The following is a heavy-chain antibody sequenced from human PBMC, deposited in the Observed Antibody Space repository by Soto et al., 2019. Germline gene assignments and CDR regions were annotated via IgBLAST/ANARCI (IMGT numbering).Heavy chain of an antibody. CDR2: IWYDGSNK. CDR1: GFTFSSYG. Sequence: QVQLVESGGGVVQPGRSLRLSCAASGFTFSSYGMHWVRQAPGKGLEWVAVIWYDGSNKYYADSVKGRFTISRDNSKNTLYLQMNSLRADDTAVYYCARDPAYYYDSSGYSGYFDYWGQGTLVTVSS. D-gene: IGHD3-22*01. CDR3: ARDPAYYYDSSGYSGYFDY. V-gene: IGHV3-33*01. J-gene: IGHJ4*02.